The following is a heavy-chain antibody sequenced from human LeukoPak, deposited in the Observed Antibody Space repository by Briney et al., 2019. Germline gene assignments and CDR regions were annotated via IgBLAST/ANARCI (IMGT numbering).Heavy chain of an antibody. CDR1: GYTFTSYG. CDR3: ARDGAYSSSRGGWFDP. D-gene: IGHD6-13*01. Sequence: ASVKVSCKASGYTFTSYGISWVRQAPGQGLEWMGWISAYNGNTNYAQKLQGRVTMTTDTSTSTAYMELSRLRSDDTAVYYCARDGAYSSSRGGWFDPWGQGTLVTVSS. V-gene: IGHV1-18*01. J-gene: IGHJ5*02. CDR2: ISAYNGNT.